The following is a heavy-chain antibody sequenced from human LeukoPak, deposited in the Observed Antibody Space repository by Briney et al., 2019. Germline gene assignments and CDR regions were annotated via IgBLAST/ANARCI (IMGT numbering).Heavy chain of an antibody. CDR2: ISSHTGDT. CDR1: GYVLTSYG. V-gene: IGHV1-18*01. D-gene: IGHD4-17*01. CDR3: ARDVRRLQLSTYFFDF. Sequence: ASVKVSCKASGYVLTSYGISWVRQAPGQGLEWMGWISSHTGDTRYAQRFQDRVTMTTDISTTTAYLDLRSLRFDDTAVYYCARDVRRLQLSTYFFDFWGQGTLVSVSS. J-gene: IGHJ4*02.